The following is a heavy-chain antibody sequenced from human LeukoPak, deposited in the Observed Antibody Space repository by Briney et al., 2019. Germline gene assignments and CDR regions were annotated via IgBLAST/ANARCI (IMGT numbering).Heavy chain of an antibody. D-gene: IGHD3-3*01. V-gene: IGHV3-30*02. CDR2: IRYDGSNK. J-gene: IGHJ4*02. CDR1: GFTFSSYG. CDR3: AKDRSIFGVVIEYYFDY. Sequence: GGSLRLSCAASGFTFSSYGMHWVRQAPGKGLEWVAFIRYDGSNKYYADSVKGRFTISRDNSRNTLYLQMNSLRAEDTAVYYCAKDRSIFGVVIEYYFDYWGQGTLVTVSS.